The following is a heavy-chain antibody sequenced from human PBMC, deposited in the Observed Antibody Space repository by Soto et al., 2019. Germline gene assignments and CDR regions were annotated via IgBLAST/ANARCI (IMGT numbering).Heavy chain of an antibody. D-gene: IGHD6-6*01. CDR1: GGTFSSYA. Sequence: SVKVSCKASGGTFSSYAISWVRQAPGQGLEWMGGIIPIFGTANYAQKFQGRVTITADESTSTAYMELSSLRSEDTAVYYCARGSSSKRAWFDPWGQGTLVTVSS. V-gene: IGHV1-69*13. CDR2: IIPIFGTA. J-gene: IGHJ5*02. CDR3: ARGSSSKRAWFDP.